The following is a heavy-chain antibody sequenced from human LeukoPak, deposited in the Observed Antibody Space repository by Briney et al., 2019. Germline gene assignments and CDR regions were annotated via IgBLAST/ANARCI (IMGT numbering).Heavy chain of an antibody. J-gene: IGHJ1*01. D-gene: IGHD6-13*01. CDR3: ARAGAAGNFQH. CDR2: IYYSGST. Sequence: GSLRLSCAASGFTFDDYAMHWVRQPPGKGLEWIGYIYYSGSTNYNPSLKSRVTISIDTSKNQFSLKLSSVTAADTAVYYCARAGAAGNFQHWGQGTLVTVSS. V-gene: IGHV4-59*01. CDR1: GFTFDDYA.